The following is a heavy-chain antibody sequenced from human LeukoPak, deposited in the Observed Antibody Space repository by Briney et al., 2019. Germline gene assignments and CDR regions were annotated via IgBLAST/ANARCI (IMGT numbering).Heavy chain of an antibody. Sequence: ASVKVSCKASGGRFGNYALNWVRQAPGQGFEWMGAITPLYGASNYAQKFQGRLTIVVDESTGTGYMELRSLPSEDTAVYYCAADSHTSGFDYWAQGTLVTVSS. CDR1: GGRFGNYA. V-gene: IGHV1-69*01. D-gene: IGHD1-1*01. CDR2: ITPLYGAS. CDR3: AADSHTSGFDY. J-gene: IGHJ4*02.